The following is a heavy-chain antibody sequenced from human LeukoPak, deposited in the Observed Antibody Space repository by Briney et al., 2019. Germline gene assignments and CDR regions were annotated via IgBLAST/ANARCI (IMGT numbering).Heavy chain of an antibody. V-gene: IGHV3-7*01. CDR2: IKQDGSEK. CDR3: ASGNRPYYGDPLDY. J-gene: IGHJ4*02. D-gene: IGHD4-17*01. CDR1: GFTFSDYW. Sequence: GGSLRLSCAASGFTFSDYWMSWVRQAPGKGLEWVANIKQDGSEKYYVDSVKGRFTISRDNAKNSLYLQMNSLRAEDTAVYYCASGNRPYYGDPLDYWGQGTLVTVSS.